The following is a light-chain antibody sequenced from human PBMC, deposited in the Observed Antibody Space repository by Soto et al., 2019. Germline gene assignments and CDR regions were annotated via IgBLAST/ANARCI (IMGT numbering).Light chain of an antibody. CDR1: SSDVGSYNL. CDR2: EVS. Sequence: QSALTQPASVSGSPGQSITISCTGTSSDVGSYNLVSWYQQHPGKAPKLMIYEVSERPSGVSNRFSGSKSGNTASLTISGLQAEDEADYYCCSYATPRLFGGGTKVTVL. V-gene: IGLV2-23*02. J-gene: IGLJ2*01. CDR3: CSYATPRL.